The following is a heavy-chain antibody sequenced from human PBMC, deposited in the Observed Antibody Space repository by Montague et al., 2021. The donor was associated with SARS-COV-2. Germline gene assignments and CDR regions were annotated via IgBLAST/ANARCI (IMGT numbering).Heavy chain of an antibody. CDR3: VRDQSPMGFDY. CDR1: GFTLSNYN. D-gene: IGHD5-24*01. J-gene: IGHJ4*02. V-gene: IGHV3-21*03. Sequence: SLSLSCAASGFTLSNYNMNWIRQAPGKGLEWVSSVSYSSTYIYYADSVKGRFSISRDNAQNSLSLQMNNLRADDTAVYYCVRDQSPMGFDYWGQGTLVTVSS. CDR2: VSYSSTYI.